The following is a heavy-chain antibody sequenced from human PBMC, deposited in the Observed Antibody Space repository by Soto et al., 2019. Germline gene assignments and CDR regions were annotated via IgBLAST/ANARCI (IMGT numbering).Heavy chain of an antibody. CDR3: AKDTDEMATIVCVGVCY. CDR2: ISGSGGST. CDR1: GFTFSSYA. D-gene: IGHD2-21*01. J-gene: IGHJ4*02. V-gene: IGHV3-23*01. Sequence: PGGSLRLSCAASGFTFSSYAMSWVRQAPGKGLEWVSVISGSGGSTYYADSVKGRFTISRDNSKNTLYLQMNSLRAEDTAVYYCAKDTDEMATIVCVGVCYWGQGTLVTVSS.